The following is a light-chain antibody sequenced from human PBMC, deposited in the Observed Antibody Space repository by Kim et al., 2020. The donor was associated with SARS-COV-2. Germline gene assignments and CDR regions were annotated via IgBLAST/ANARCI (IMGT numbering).Light chain of an antibody. CDR2: DVS. Sequence: QSALTQPASVSGSPGQSITISCTGTSSDVGGYNSVSWYQQHPGTAPKLMIYDVSERPSGVSNRFSGSKSGHTASLTISGLQSEDEADYYCSSYTSSSTLVFGGGTKVTVL. CDR3: SSYTSSSTLV. CDR1: SSDVGGYNS. J-gene: IGLJ2*01. V-gene: IGLV2-14*03.